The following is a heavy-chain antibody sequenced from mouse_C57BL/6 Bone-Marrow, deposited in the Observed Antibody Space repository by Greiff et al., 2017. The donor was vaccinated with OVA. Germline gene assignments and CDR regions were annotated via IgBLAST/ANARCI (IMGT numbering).Heavy chain of an antibody. V-gene: IGHV1-69*01. Sequence: QVQLKQPGAELVMPGASVKLSCKASGYTFTSYWMHWVKQRPGQGLEWIGEIDPSDSYTNYNQKFKGKSTLTVDKSSSTAYMQLSSLTSEDSAVYYCARKGPDYWGQGTTLTVSS. CDR3: ARKGPDY. J-gene: IGHJ2*01. CDR1: GYTFTSYW. CDR2: IDPSDSYT. D-gene: IGHD3-3*01.